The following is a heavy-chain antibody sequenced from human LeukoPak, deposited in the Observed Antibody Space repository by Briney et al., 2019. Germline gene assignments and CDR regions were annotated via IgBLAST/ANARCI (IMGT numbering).Heavy chain of an antibody. D-gene: IGHD6-19*01. Sequence: SETLSLTCTVSVCSVSSDNDYWSWIRQPPGRGLEWIGYIYYSGSTNYNPSLKSRVTISVDTSKNQFSLKLSSVTAADTAVYYCAKGGHSSGWYHDYWGQGTLVTVSS. CDR3: AKGGHSSGWYHDY. CDR1: VCSVSSDNDY. V-gene: IGHV4-61*01. CDR2: IYYSGST. J-gene: IGHJ4*02.